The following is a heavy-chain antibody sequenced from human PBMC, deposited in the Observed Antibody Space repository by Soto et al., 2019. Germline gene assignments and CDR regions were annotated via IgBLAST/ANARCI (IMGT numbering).Heavy chain of an antibody. Sequence: EVQLVESGGGFIYPGGSLRLSCAASGLTISNAWMNWVRQAPGKWLEWVGRIKTNTEGGTTDYAAAVKGRFTVSRDDSKNTLYMQMNSLETEDTAVYYCTSGSVEGVWGQGTTVTVSS. CDR2: IKTNTEGGTT. CDR1: GLTISNAW. CDR3: TSGSVEGV. J-gene: IGHJ6*02. D-gene: IGHD2-15*01. V-gene: IGHV3-15*07.